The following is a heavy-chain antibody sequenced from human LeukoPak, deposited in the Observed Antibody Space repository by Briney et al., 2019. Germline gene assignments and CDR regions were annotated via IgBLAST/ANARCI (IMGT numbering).Heavy chain of an antibody. D-gene: IGHD1-26*01. Sequence: GGSLRLSCAASGFTFSGSAMHWVRQASGKGLEWVGRIRSKANSYATAYAASVKGRFTISRDDSKNTAYLQMNSLKTEDTAVYYCTRTSVSGSYLVYFDYWGQGTLVTVSS. V-gene: IGHV3-73*01. CDR1: GFTFSGSA. J-gene: IGHJ4*02. CDR3: TRTSVSGSYLVYFDY. CDR2: IRSKANSYAT.